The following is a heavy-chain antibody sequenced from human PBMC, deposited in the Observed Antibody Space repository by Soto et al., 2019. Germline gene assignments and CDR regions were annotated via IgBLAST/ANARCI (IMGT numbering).Heavy chain of an antibody. V-gene: IGHV1-2*02. J-gene: IGHJ5*02. Sequence: ASVKVSCKASGYTFTGYYMHWVRQAPGQGLEWMGWINPNSGGTNYAQKFRGRVTMTRDTSISTAYMELSRLRSDGTAVYYCAREVNSGGGTVLPDWFDPWGQGTLVTVSS. CDR1: GYTFTGYY. D-gene: IGHD3-16*01. CDR2: INPNSGGT. CDR3: AREVNSGGGTVLPDWFDP.